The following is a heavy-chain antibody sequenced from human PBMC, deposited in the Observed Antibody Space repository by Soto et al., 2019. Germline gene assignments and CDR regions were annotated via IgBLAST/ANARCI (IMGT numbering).Heavy chain of an antibody. CDR3: ARATMGTLDY. CDR2: INTDGTTT. D-gene: IGHD7-27*01. CDR1: GFTFSSYW. Sequence: GGSLRLSCAASGFTFSSYWMHWVRQAPGKGLVWASRINTDGTTTNYADSVKGRFTISRDNAKNMLYLQMNSLRAEDTAVYYCARATMGTLDYWGQGILVTVSS. J-gene: IGHJ4*02. V-gene: IGHV3-74*01.